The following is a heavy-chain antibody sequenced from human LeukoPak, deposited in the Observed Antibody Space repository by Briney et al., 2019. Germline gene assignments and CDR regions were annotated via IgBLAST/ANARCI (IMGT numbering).Heavy chain of an antibody. CDR3: AKYFPRFDDYSRWANEYYFDY. D-gene: IGHD4-11*01. V-gene: IGHV3-23*01. J-gene: IGHJ4*02. CDR1: GFTFSSYV. Sequence: GASLRLSCAASGFTFSSYVMSWVRQAPGKGLEWVSAISGSGGRTYYADSVKGRFTISRDNSKNTLYLQMNSLRAEDTAVYYCAKYFPRFDDYSRWANEYYFDYWGQGTLVTVSS. CDR2: ISGSGGRT.